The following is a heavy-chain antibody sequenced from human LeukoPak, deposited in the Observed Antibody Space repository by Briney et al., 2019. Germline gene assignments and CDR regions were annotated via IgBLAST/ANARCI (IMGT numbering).Heavy chain of an antibody. V-gene: IGHV4-59*12. J-gene: IGHJ6*03. Sequence: GSLRLSCAASGFTFSSYWMIWIRQPPGKGLEWIGNIFYSGSTYYSPSLKSRVTISLDTSRNQFSLKLNSVTAADTAVYYCARVAYDILTGYPIHLYYYYYMDVWGKGTTVTVSS. CDR2: IFYSGST. CDR3: ARVAYDILTGYPIHLYYYYYMDV. CDR1: GFTFSSYW. D-gene: IGHD3-9*01.